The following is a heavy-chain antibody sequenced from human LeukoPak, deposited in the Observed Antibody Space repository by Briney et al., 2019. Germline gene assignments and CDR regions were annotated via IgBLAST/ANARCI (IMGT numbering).Heavy chain of an antibody. J-gene: IGHJ4*02. CDR1: GGSISSPISC. Sequence: PSETLSLTCTVSGGSISSPISCWGWIRQPPGKGLEWIATVLHSGATFYSPSLEGRLTISIDTSTNQFSLKMTSMTAADTAVYYCARRIVGVIDAFDYWGQGALVTVSS. V-gene: IGHV4-39*01. CDR2: VLHSGAT. CDR3: ARRIVGVIDAFDY. D-gene: IGHD1-26*01.